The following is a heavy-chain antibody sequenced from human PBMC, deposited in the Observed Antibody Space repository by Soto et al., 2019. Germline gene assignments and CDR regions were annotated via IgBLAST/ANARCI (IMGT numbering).Heavy chain of an antibody. D-gene: IGHD2-15*01. CDR3: ARVPYCSGGSCYSYWFDP. Sequence: SETLSLTCTVSGGSISSGGYSWSWIRQPPGKGLEWIGYIYHSGSTYYNPSLKSRVTISVDRSKNQFSLRLSSVTAADTAVYYCARVPYCSGGSCYSYWFDPWDQGTLVTVSS. CDR1: GGSISSGGYS. V-gene: IGHV4-30-2*01. J-gene: IGHJ5*02. CDR2: IYHSGST.